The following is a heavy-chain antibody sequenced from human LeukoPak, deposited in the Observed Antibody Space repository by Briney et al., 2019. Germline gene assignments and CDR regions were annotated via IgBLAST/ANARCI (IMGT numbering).Heavy chain of an antibody. CDR2: INSDGSST. D-gene: IGHD3-10*01. Sequence: TGGSLRLSCAASGFSLSSYWMHCVRHAPGKGLVWVSRINSDGSSTRYADFVKGRFTISRDNAKNTLYLEMNSLRGEDTAVYYCARDYNVLRPLDYWGQGNLVTVSS. CDR3: ARDYNVLRPLDY. J-gene: IGHJ4*02. V-gene: IGHV3-74*01. CDR1: GFSLSSYW.